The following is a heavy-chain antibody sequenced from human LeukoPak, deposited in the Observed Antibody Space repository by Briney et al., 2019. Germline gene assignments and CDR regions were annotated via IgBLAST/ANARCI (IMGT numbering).Heavy chain of an antibody. D-gene: IGHD3-10*01. J-gene: IGHJ4*02. V-gene: IGHV3-53*01. CDR3: AREKGRGVISPYFDS. CDR1: GLTVRNNF. Sequence: DPGGSLRLSCAASGLTVRNNFMSWVRQAPGKGLEWVSVLYSDGTTHYEDSVKGRFTISRDTSKNTLSLQMYSLRAEDTAVYYCAREKGRGVISPYFDSWGQGTLVTVSS. CDR2: LYSDGTT.